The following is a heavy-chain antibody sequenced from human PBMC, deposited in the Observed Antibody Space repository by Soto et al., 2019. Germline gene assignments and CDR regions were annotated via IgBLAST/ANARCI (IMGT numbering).Heavy chain of an antibody. J-gene: IGHJ4*02. V-gene: IGHV1-69*06. Sequence: SVKVSCKASGGTFSSYAISWVRQAPGQGLEWMGGIIPIFGTANYAQKFQGRVTITADKSTSTAYMELSRLRSEDTAVYYCARALNPLNYDILTGYPPFGYWGQGTLVTVSS. CDR2: IIPIFGTA. CDR3: ARALNPLNYDILTGYPPFGY. D-gene: IGHD3-9*01. CDR1: GGTFSSYA.